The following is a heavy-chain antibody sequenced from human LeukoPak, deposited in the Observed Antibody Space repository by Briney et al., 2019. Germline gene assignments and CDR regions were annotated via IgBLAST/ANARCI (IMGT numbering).Heavy chain of an antibody. V-gene: IGHV3-30*18. CDR2: ISYEGSNK. J-gene: IGHJ4*02. Sequence: GRSLRLSCAASGFTFSSYGMHWVRQAPGKGLEWVAFISYEGSNKYSADSVKGRFTISKDNSKNTLYLQLNSLRAEDTAVYYCAKDTFDYWGQGTLVTVSS. CDR3: AKDTFDY. CDR1: GFTFSSYG.